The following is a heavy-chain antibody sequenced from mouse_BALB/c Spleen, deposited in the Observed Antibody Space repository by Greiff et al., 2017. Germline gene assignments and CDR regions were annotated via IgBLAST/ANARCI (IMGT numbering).Heavy chain of an antibody. CDR1: GFTFNTYA. J-gene: IGHJ4*01. V-gene: IGHV10-1*02. Sequence: EVQRVESGGGLVQPKGSLKLSCAASGFTFNTYAMNWVRQAPGKGVEWVARIRSKSNNYATYYADSVKDRFTIARDDSQSMLYLQMNNLKTEDTAMYYCVRQYVGDALDYWGQGTAVTVSA. CDR2: IRSKSNNYAT. CDR3: VRQYVGDALDY.